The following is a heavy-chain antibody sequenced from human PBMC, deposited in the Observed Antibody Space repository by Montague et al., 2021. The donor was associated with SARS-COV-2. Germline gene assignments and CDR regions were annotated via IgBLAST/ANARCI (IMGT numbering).Heavy chain of an antibody. D-gene: IGHD3-10*01. V-gene: IGHV4-61*08. CDR1: GGSISSGGYY. J-gene: IGHJ5*02. CDR2: IYYSGGV. Sequence: SETLSLTCTVSGGSISSGGYYWSWIRQPPGKGLEWLAYIYYSGGVNSNASLKSRVSMSVDTSKNQFSLKLTSVTAADTAVYYCARAVSVRRAVNWFDPWGQGTLATVSS. CDR3: ARAVSVRRAVNWFDP.